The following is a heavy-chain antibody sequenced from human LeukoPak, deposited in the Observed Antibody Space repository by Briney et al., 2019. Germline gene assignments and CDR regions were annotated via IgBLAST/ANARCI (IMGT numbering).Heavy chain of an antibody. CDR1: GGSISSSSYY. Sequence: PSETLSLTCTVSGGSISSSSYYWGWIRQPPGKGLEWIGSSYYSGSTYYNPSLKSRVTISVDTSKNQFSLKLSSVTAADTAVYYCARDMSIAARDAFDIWGQGTLVTVSS. V-gene: IGHV4-39*02. J-gene: IGHJ3*02. CDR2: SYYSGST. D-gene: IGHD6-6*01. CDR3: ARDMSIAARDAFDI.